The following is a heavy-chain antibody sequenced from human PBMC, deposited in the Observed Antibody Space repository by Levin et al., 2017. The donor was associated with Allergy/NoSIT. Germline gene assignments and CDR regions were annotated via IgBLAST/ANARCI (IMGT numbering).Heavy chain of an antibody. CDR3: AGDLRIAVNGASLKIDSDYALDV. J-gene: IGHJ6*02. CDR1: GYTFTDYY. CDR2: INPNSSGT. V-gene: IGHV1-2*06. Sequence: ASVKVSCKASGYTFTDYYIHWVRQAPGQGLEWMGRINPNSSGTDYAQKFQGRVTMTRDTSISTAYMELSSLRSDDTAVYYCAGDLRIAVNGASLKIDSDYALDVWGQGTTVTVSS. D-gene: IGHD6-19*01.